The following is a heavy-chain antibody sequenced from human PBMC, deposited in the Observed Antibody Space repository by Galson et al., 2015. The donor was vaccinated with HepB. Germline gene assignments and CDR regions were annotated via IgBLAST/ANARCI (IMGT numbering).Heavy chain of an antibody. J-gene: IGHJ5*02. V-gene: IGHV3-33*01. Sequence: SLRLSCAASGFTFSSYGMHWVRQAPGKGLEWVAVIWYDGSNKYYADSVKGRFTISRDNSKNTLYLQMNSLRAEDTAVYYCARYAGGYYDSSGYYGNWFDPWGQGTLVTVSS. CDR2: IWYDGSNK. D-gene: IGHD3-22*01. CDR1: GFTFSSYG. CDR3: ARYAGGYYDSSGYYGNWFDP.